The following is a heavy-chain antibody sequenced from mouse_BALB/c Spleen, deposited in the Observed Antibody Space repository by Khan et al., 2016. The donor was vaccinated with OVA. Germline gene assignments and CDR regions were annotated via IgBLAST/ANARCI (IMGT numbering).Heavy chain of an antibody. J-gene: IGHJ2*01. CDR3: ARTARIKY. D-gene: IGHD1-2*01. V-gene: IGHV3-2*02. CDR1: GYSITSGYG. Sequence: EVQLKESGPGLVKPSQSLSLTCTVSGYSITSGYGWNWIRQFPGNKLEWMGYISYSGSTNYNPSLKSRISITRDTSKNQFFLQLNSVTTEDTATYYCARTARIKYWGQGTTLTVSS. CDR2: ISYSGST.